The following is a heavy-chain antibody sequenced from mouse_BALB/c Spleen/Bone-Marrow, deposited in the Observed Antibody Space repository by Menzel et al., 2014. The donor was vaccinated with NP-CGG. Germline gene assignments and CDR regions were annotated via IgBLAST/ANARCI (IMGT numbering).Heavy chain of an antibody. V-gene: IGHV1-80*01. Sequence: RVESGAELVRPGSSVKISCKASGYAFSSYWMNWVKQRPGQGLEWIGQIYPGDGDTNYNGKFKGKATLTADKSSSTAYMQLSSLTSEDSAVYFCARRGYYYGSSYVDYWGQGTTLTVSS. CDR3: ARRGYYYGSSYVDY. J-gene: IGHJ2*01. CDR1: GYAFSSYW. D-gene: IGHD1-1*01. CDR2: IYPGDGDT.